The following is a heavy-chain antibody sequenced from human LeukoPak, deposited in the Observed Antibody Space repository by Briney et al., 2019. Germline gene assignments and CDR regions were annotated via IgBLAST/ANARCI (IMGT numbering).Heavy chain of an antibody. CDR1: GFPFGDFA. V-gene: IGHV3-23*01. CDR3: VKGDYCSIPGCVIDALVV. Sequence: GGSLRLSCAASGFPFGDFAMTWVRQVPGGGLQWVSTVSRRGQNTYYADSVKGRFTISRDDNKGMLYLQMNSLRAEDTAMYYCVKGDYCSIPGCVIDALVVWGQGTVVTVSS. CDR2: VSRRGQNT. J-gene: IGHJ3*01. D-gene: IGHD4-17*01.